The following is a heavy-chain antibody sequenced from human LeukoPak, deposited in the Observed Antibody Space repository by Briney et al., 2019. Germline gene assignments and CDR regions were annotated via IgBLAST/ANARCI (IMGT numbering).Heavy chain of an antibody. CDR1: GGTFSSYA. CDR3: ARDLGYDFWSGYSRFDY. CDR2: INPIFGTA. J-gene: IGHJ4*02. D-gene: IGHD3-3*01. V-gene: IGHV1-69*13. Sequence: SVKVSCKASGGTFSSYAISWVRQAPGQGLEWMGGINPIFGTANYAQKFQGRVTITADESTSTAYMELSSLRSEDTAVYYCARDLGYDFWSGYSRFDYWGQGTLVTVSS.